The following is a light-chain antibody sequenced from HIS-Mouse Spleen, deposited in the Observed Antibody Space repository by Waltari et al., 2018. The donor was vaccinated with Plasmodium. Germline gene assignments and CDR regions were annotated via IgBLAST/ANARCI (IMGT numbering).Light chain of an antibody. CDR1: SSNIGNNY. CDR3: GTWDSSLSAGVV. Sequence: QSVLPQPPSVSAAPGQKVTISCSGSSSNIGNNYVSWYQQLPGTAPKLLIYDTNKRPACIPDRVSGSKSGTSATLGSTGLQTGDEADYYCGTWDSSLSAGVVFGGGTKLTVL. CDR2: DTN. J-gene: IGLJ2*01. V-gene: IGLV1-51*01.